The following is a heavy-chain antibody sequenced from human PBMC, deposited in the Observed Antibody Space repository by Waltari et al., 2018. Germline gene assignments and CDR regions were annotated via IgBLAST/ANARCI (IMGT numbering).Heavy chain of an antibody. V-gene: IGHV4-39*01. D-gene: IGHD3-10*01. CDR3: ARHEWFGELTNNWFDP. Sequence: QLQLQESGPGLVKPSETLSLTCTVSGGSISSISSYWGWIRQPPGKGLEWIGTIHYRGSTYYNPSLKSRVTISGDTSKSQFSLMLSSVTAADTAVYYCARHEWFGELTNNWFDPWGRGTLVTVSS. CDR1: GGSISSISSY. J-gene: IGHJ5*02. CDR2: IHYRGST.